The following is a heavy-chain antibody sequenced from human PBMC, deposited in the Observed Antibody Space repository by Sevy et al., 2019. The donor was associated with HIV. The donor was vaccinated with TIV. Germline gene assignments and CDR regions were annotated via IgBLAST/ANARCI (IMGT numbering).Heavy chain of an antibody. CDR3: IRGRLLGYTAMVPDY. J-gene: IGHJ4*02. Sequence: GGSLRLSCTTSGFTLGDYAMNWVRQAPGKGLEWVGFMRSKPFAGTTEYAASGKGRITISTDDSEASAHLQMNSLRTEDTGVYYCIRGRLLGYTAMVPDYWGQGTLVTVSS. CDR2: MRSKPFAGTT. CDR1: GFTLGDYA. D-gene: IGHD5-18*01. V-gene: IGHV3-49*04.